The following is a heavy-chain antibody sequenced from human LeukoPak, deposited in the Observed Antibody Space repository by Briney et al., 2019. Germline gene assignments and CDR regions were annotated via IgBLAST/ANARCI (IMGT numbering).Heavy chain of an antibody. J-gene: IGHJ6*02. D-gene: IGHD3-22*01. V-gene: IGHV4-59*01. Sequence: PSETLSLTCTVSGGSISSYYWNWIRQPPGKGLEWIGYIYYNGSTNYNPSLKSRVTISVDTSKNQFSLKLSSVTAADTAVYYCARSSVDYYESSGYYYYYGVDVWGQGTTVTVSS. CDR1: GGSISSYY. CDR2: IYYNGST. CDR3: ARSSVDYYESSGYYYYYGVDV.